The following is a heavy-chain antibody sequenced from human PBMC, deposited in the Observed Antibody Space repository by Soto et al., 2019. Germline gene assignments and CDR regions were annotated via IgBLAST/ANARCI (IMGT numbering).Heavy chain of an antibody. CDR3: AKRYLIRVAATYFDY. V-gene: IGHV3-23*01. CDR2: MSGSGGST. Sequence: EVQLLESGGGLVQPGGSLRLSCAASGFTFSSYAMSWVRQAPGKGLEWVSAMSGSGGSTYYADSVKGRFTISRDNSKNTLYLQMNSLRAEDTAVYYCAKRYLIRVAATYFDYWGQGTLVTVSS. CDR1: GFTFSSYA. D-gene: IGHD2-15*01. J-gene: IGHJ4*02.